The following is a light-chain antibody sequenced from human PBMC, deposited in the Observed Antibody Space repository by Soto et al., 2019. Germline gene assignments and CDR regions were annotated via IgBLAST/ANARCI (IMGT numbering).Light chain of an antibody. V-gene: IGKV1-5*03. CDR1: QSISSW. CDR2: KAS. CDR3: QQYNSYPLT. Sequence: DIQMTPSPSTLSASVGDRVTITCRASQSISSWLAWYQQTPGKAPKLLIYKASSLESGVPSRFSGSGSGTEFTLTISSLQPDDFATYYCQQYNSYPLTFGGGTKVDIK. J-gene: IGKJ4*01.